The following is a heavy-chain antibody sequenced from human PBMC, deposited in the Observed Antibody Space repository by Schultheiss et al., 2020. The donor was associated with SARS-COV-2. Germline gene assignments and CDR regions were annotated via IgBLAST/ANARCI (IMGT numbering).Heavy chain of an antibody. D-gene: IGHD1-26*01. CDR1: GFTFNNYA. Sequence: GGSLRLSCAASGFTFNNYAMSWVRQAPGKGLEWLSYISHEGGTMYYADSVRGRFTISRDNSQNTLYLQMNSLRAEDTAVYYCASGHIVGVSAVYWGQGTPVTVSS. CDR3: ASGHIVGVSAVY. CDR2: ISHEGGTM. V-gene: IGHV3-23*01. J-gene: IGHJ4*02.